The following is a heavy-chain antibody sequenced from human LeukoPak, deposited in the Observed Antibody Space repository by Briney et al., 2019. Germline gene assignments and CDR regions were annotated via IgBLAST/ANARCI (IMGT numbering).Heavy chain of an antibody. CDR1: GGSFSGYY. V-gene: IGHV4-34*01. Sequence: SETLSLTCAVYGGSFSGYYWSWIRQPPGEGLEWIGEINQSGSTNYHPSLERRVTMSVDTSKNQVFLTLSSVTAADTAVYYCARGDTAMVLGYWGQGTLVTVSS. J-gene: IGHJ4*02. CDR3: ARGDTAMVLGY. CDR2: INQSGST. D-gene: IGHD5-18*01.